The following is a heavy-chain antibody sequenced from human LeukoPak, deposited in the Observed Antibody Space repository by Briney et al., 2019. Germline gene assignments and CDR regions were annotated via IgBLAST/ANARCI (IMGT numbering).Heavy chain of an antibody. CDR1: GGTFSSYA. Sequence: SCKASGGTFSSYAISWVRQAPGKGLEWVSAISGSGGSTYYADSVKGRFTISRDNSKNTLYLQMDSLRAEDTAVYYCAKDPFSGSYFYFDYWGQGTLVTVSS. CDR2: ISGSGGST. D-gene: IGHD1-26*01. CDR3: AKDPFSGSYFYFDY. J-gene: IGHJ4*02. V-gene: IGHV3-23*01.